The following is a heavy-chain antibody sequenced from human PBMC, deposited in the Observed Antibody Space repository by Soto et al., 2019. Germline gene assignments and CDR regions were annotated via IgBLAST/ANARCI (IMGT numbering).Heavy chain of an antibody. CDR3: ARGKIVATINDYYYYMDV. CDR2: IYYSGST. J-gene: IGHJ6*03. D-gene: IGHD5-12*01. CDR1: GGSISSYY. Sequence: QVQLQESGPGLVKPSETLSLTCTVSGGSISSYYWRWIRQPPGKGLEWIGYIYYSGSTNYSPSLKSRVTISVDTSKNQFSLRLSSVTAADTAVYYCARGKIVATINDYYYYMDVWGRGTTVTVSS. V-gene: IGHV4-59*01.